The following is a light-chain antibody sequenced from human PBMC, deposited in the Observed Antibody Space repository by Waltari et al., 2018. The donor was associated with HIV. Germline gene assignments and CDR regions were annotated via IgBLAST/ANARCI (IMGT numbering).Light chain of an antibody. CDR3: ATWNDSLSGYV. Sequence: QSVLTQPPSASGTPGQRVTISCSGSRSNIGRNSVYWYQQRHGTAPKLLIYRNNQRPSGVPDRFSGSKSGTSASLAISGPRSEDEADYYCATWNDSLSGYVFGTGTKVTV. J-gene: IGLJ1*01. V-gene: IGLV1-47*01. CDR1: RSNIGRNS. CDR2: RNN.